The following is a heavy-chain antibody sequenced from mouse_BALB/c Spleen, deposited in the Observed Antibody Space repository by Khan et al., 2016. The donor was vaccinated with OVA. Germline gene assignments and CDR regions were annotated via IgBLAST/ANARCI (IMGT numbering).Heavy chain of an antibody. J-gene: IGHJ2*01. Sequence: QVQLKESGAELVRPGTSVKMSCKAAGYTFTNYWIGWVKQRPGHGLEWIGDIYPGGGYNQYNEKFKGKATLTADTSSSTAYMTVSSLASADSAIFYCARRGAAQATWDYFDYWGQGTTLTVAS. D-gene: IGHD3-2*02. CDR1: GYTFTNYW. CDR2: IYPGGGYN. V-gene: IGHV1-63*02. CDR3: ARRGAAQATWDYFDY.